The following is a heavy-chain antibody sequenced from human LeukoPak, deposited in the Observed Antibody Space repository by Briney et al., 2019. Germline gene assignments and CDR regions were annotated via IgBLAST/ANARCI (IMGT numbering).Heavy chain of an antibody. CDR1: GGSISSYY. CDR3: ARVRYCSTNRCYDREFDN. J-gene: IGHJ4*02. Sequence: SETLSLTCTVSGGSISSYYWSWIRQPAGKGLEWIGRIYTSGSTNCNPSLQSRVTMSVDTSKNQFSLKLSSVTAADTAVYYCARVRYCSTNRCYDREFDNWGQGTLVTVSS. CDR2: IYTSGST. D-gene: IGHD2-2*01. V-gene: IGHV4-4*07.